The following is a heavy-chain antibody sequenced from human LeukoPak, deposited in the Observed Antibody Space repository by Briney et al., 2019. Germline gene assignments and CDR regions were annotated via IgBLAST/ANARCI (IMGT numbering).Heavy chain of an antibody. J-gene: IGHJ4*02. V-gene: IGHV1-2*02. CDR2: INPNSGGT. D-gene: IGHD6-6*01. CDR3: ARDGGSSSAFYYFDY. Sequence: GASVRVSCKASGYTLTGYYMHWVRQAPGQGLEWMGWINPNSGGTNYAQKFQGRVTMTRDTSISTAYMELSRLRSDDTAVYYCARDGGSSSAFYYFDYWGQGTLVTVSS. CDR1: GYTLTGYY.